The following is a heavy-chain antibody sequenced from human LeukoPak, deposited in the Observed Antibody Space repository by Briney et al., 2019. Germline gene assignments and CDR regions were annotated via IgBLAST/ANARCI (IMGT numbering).Heavy chain of an antibody. V-gene: IGHV4-34*01. J-gene: IGHJ5*02. D-gene: IGHD5-18*01. CDR3: ARGLRKRIQLRGSWFDP. Sequence: KPSETLSLTCAVYGGSFSGYYWSWIRQPPGKGLEWIGEVNHSGSTNYNPSLKSRVTISVDTSKNQFSLKLSSVTAADTAVYYCARGLRKRIQLRGSWFDPWGQGTLVTVSS. CDR1: GGSFSGYY. CDR2: VNHSGST.